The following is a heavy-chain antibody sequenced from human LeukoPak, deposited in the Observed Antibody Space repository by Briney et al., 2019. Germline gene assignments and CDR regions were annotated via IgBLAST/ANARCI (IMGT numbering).Heavy chain of an antibody. CDR3: ARDLWAQQEGDGFDI. Sequence: GGSLRLSCAASGFTFTKYWMSWVRQAPGKRLECVASINQDESVKKYVDSAKGRFTISRDNTQNSVYLEMNSLTAEDTALYYCARDLWAQQEGDGFDIWGQGTMVTVSS. D-gene: IGHD6-13*01. CDR1: GFTFTKYW. J-gene: IGHJ3*02. CDR2: INQDESVK. V-gene: IGHV3-7*03.